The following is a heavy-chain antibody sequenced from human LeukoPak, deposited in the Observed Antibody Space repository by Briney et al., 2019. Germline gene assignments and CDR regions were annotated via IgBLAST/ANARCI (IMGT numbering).Heavy chain of an antibody. CDR1: GYTFTDYF. D-gene: IGHD3-22*01. V-gene: IGHV1-2*02. CDR3: AILSSGYNFDY. Sequence: GASVKVSCKASGYTFTDYFMNWVRQAPGQGPEWMGWINPKSRDTNYAQKFQGRVTMTRDTSISTAYMELSSLRSDDTAVYYCAILSSGYNFDYWGQGTLVTVSS. J-gene: IGHJ4*02. CDR2: INPKSRDT.